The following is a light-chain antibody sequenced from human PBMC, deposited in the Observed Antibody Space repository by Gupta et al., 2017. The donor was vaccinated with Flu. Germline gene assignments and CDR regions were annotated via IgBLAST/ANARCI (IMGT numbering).Light chain of an antibody. CDR2: DDT. Sequence: SSVLTQAPSVSVAPGQTARITCGGDNIGGKSVHWYQQKPGQAPVLVVYDDTDRPSGIPERFSGSNSGNTATLTISRVEAGDEADYYCQVWDSGSDHLGVFGGGTKVTVL. V-gene: IGLV3-21*02. CDR3: QVWDSGSDHLGV. CDR1: NIGGKS. J-gene: IGLJ2*01.